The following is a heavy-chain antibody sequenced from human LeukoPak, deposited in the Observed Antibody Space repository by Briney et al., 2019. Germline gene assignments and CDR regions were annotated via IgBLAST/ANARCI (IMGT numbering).Heavy chain of an antibody. V-gene: IGHV4-34*01. Sequence: PSETLSLTCAVYGGSFSGYYWSWIRQPPGKRLEWIGEINHSGSTNYNPSLKSRVTISVDTSKNQFSLKLSSVTAADTAVYYCARGGYDILTGFFVRGPYYFDYWGQGTLVTVSS. J-gene: IGHJ4*02. CDR1: GGSFSGYY. CDR2: INHSGST. D-gene: IGHD3-9*01. CDR3: ARGGYDILTGFFVRGPYYFDY.